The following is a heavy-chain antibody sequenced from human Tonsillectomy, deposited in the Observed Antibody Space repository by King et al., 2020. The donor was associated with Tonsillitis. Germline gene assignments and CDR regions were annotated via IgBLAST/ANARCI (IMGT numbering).Heavy chain of an antibody. CDR1: GDSVSSNRAA. CDR2: TYYRSQWFN. J-gene: IGHJ5*02. D-gene: IGHD6-19*01. V-gene: IGHV6-1*01. CDR3: ASGWAFAA. Sequence: VQLQQSGPGLVKPSQTLSLTCAISGDSVSSNRAAWYWIRQSPSRGLDWLGRTYYRSQWFNDYADSVKSRITINPDTSKNQCSLHLHSVIPEDTAVYYWASGWAFAAWGQGTLVTVSS.